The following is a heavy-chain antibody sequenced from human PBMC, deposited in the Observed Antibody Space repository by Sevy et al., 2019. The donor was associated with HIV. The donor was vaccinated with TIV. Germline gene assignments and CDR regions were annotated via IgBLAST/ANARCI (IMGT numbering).Heavy chain of an antibody. CDR3: ARDRISYSSGWDDAFDI. CDR2: ISYDGSNK. V-gene: IGHV3-30-3*01. CDR1: GFTFSSYA. D-gene: IGHD6-19*01. Sequence: GGSLRLSCAASGFTFSSYAMHWVRQAPGKGLEWVAVISYDGSNKYYADSVKGRFTISRANSKNTLYLQMNSLRAEDTAVYYCARDRISYSSGWDDAFDIWGQGTMVTVSS. J-gene: IGHJ3*02.